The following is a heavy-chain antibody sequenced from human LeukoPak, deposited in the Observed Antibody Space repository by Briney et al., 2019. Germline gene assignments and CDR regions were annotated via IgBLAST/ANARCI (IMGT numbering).Heavy chain of an antibody. V-gene: IGHV4-34*01. D-gene: IGHD6-13*01. Sequence: PSETLSLTCAVYGGSFSGYYWSWIRQPPGKGLEWIGEINHSGSTNCNLSLKSRVTIPVDTSKNQFSLKLSSVTAADTAVYYCASFPSIAAAGWFDYWGQGTLVTVSS. CDR1: GGSFSGYY. CDR3: ASFPSIAAAGWFDY. J-gene: IGHJ4*02. CDR2: INHSGST.